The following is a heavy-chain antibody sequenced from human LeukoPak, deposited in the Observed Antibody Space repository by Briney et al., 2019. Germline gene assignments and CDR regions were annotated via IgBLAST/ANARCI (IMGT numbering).Heavy chain of an antibody. V-gene: IGHV3-21*01. CDR2: ICSSSGHI. Sequence: GGSLTLLCALSGFTFNSYKVRWARQAPGRGLECVSYICSSSGHIHYADSVKGRFTIARDNAKNSLYLQMNSLRAEDTAVYYCARNVGSGSPNYYTYYGLDVWGQGTMVTVSS. CDR1: GFTFNSYK. D-gene: IGHD3-10*01. CDR3: ARNVGSGSPNYYTYYGLDV. J-gene: IGHJ6*02.